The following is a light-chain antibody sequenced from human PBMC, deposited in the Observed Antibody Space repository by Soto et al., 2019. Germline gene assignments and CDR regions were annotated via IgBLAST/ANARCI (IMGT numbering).Light chain of an antibody. J-gene: IGLJ1*01. CDR2: DVT. V-gene: IGLV2-11*01. Sequence: QSVLTQPRSVSGSPRQSVTISCTGTSSDVGGYTFVSWYQQHPGKAPKVMIYDVTKRPSGVPDRFSGSKSGNTASLTISGLQAEDEAVYYCCSYAGSYTYVFGTGTKLTVL. CDR1: SSDVGGYTF. CDR3: CSYAGSYTYV.